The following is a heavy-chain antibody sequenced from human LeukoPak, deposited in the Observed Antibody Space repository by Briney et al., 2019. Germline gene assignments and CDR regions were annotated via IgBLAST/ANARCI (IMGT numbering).Heavy chain of an antibody. CDR2: IYTSGST. CDR3: AKYYSDAFDI. D-gene: IGHD3-10*01. Sequence: SETLSLTCTVSGGSISSSSYYWSWIRQPAGKGLEWIGRIYTSGSTNYNPSLKSRVTMSVDTSKNQFSLKLSSVTAADTAVYYCAKYYSDAFDIWGQGTMVTVSS. J-gene: IGHJ3*02. V-gene: IGHV4-61*02. CDR1: GGSISSSSYY.